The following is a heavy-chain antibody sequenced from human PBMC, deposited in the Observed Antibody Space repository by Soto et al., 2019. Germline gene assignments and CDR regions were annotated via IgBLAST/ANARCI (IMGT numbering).Heavy chain of an antibody. J-gene: IGHJ4*02. CDR1: GFSLSTSGVG. D-gene: IGHD3-16*02. CDR3: AHSRLIYVWGSYRPYYFDY. CDR2: IYWDDDK. Sequence: QITLKESGPTLVKPTQTLTLTCTFSGFSLSTSGVGVGWIRQPPGKALEWLALIYWDDDKRYSPSLKSRLTTTKDTSKNQVVLTITNMDPVDTATYYCAHSRLIYVWGSYRPYYFDYWGQGTLVTVSS. V-gene: IGHV2-5*02.